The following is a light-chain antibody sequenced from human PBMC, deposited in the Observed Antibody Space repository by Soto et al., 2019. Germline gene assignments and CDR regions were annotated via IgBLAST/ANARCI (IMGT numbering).Light chain of an antibody. J-gene: IGKJ1*01. CDR2: GAS. V-gene: IGKV3-20*01. Sequence: EIVLTQSPGTLSLSPGERATLTCRASQSVRSSYLAWYQQQPGQAPRLLIHGASRRATGIPDRFSGSGSGTDFPLTINRLEPEDSAVYFCQQYGDMWTFGQGTKVDIK. CDR3: QQYGDMWT. CDR1: QSVRSSY.